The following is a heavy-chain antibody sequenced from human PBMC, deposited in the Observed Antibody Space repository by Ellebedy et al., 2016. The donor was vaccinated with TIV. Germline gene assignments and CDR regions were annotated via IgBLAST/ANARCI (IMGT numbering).Heavy chain of an antibody. CDR3: ARQWSDSGSYPSYFDL. CDR1: GYTFTNYW. J-gene: IGHJ4*02. D-gene: IGHD3-10*01. V-gene: IGHV5-51*01. CDR2: IHPADSQT. Sequence: GESLKISCKGSGYTFTNYWIGWVRQMPGKGLEWMGIIHPADSQTKYSPSFRGPVTISADKSIGTAYLQWGSLKASDTAIYYCARQWSDSGSYPSYFDLWGQGTLVAVSS.